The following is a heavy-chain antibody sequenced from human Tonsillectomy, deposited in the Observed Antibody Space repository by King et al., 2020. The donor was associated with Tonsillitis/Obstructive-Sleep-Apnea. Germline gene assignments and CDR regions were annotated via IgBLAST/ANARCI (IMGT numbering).Heavy chain of an antibody. V-gene: IGHV3-23*04. CDR2: ISGGGDRT. CDR1: GFRFHSHA. Sequence: QLVQSGGGLVQPGGSLRLSCAASGFRFHSHAMSWVRQAPGKGPEWVAGISGGGDRTYYADSVEGRFTISKDNSKNTMWLQMNSLRAEDTAVYYCAKGIGYYGYYYYYMDAWGEGTTVTVSS. CDR3: AKGIGYYGYYYYYMDA. J-gene: IGHJ6*03. D-gene: IGHD3-22*01.